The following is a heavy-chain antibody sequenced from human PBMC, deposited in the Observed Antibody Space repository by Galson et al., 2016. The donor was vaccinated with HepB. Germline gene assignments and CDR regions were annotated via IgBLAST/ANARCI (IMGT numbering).Heavy chain of an antibody. CDR1: GFTFSNAW. J-gene: IGHJ6*02. CDR3: TTDRGYSSGWYYYSMDV. CDR2: IKSKTDGGTT. Sequence: SLRLSCAASGFTFSNAWMRWVRQAPGKGLEWVGRIKSKTDGGTTDYAAPVKGRFTISRDDSKNTLYLQMNSLKTEDTAVYYCTTDRGYSSGWYYYSMDVWGQGTTVTVSS. D-gene: IGHD6-19*01. V-gene: IGHV3-15*01.